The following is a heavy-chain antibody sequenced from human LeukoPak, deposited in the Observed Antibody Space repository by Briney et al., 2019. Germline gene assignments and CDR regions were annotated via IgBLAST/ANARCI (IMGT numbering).Heavy chain of an antibody. Sequence: GGSVRLSCAASGFTFSNYALHWVRQAPGKGLEYVSAISSNGHATFYANSVKGRFTISRDNSKNTLYLQMGSLRAEDMAVYYCVRVGNYREFDYWGQGTLVTVSS. CDR2: ISSNGHAT. V-gene: IGHV3-64*01. CDR3: VRVGNYREFDY. D-gene: IGHD1-7*01. CDR1: GFTFSNYA. J-gene: IGHJ4*02.